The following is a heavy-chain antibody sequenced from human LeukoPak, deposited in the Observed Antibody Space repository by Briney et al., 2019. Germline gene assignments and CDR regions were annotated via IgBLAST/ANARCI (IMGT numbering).Heavy chain of an antibody. D-gene: IGHD3-22*01. Sequence: GGSLRLSCAASGFTFSDYYMSWIRQAPGKGLEWVSYISSSGSTIYYADSVKGRFTISRDNAKNSLYLQMNSLRAEDTAVYYCARVLYYYDSSGYYPDAFDIWGQGTMVTVSS. V-gene: IGHV3-11*04. CDR2: ISSSGSTI. CDR3: ARVLYYYDSSGYYPDAFDI. J-gene: IGHJ3*02. CDR1: GFTFSDYY.